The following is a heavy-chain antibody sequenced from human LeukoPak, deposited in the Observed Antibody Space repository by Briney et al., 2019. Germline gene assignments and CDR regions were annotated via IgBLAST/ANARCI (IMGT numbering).Heavy chain of an antibody. Sequence: ASVKVSCTASGYTFTSYGISWVRQAPGQGLEWMGWISAYNGNTNYAQKLQGRVTMTTDTSTSTAYMELRSLRSDDTAVYYCARVTDSSSWYRSFADYWGQGTLVTVSS. CDR1: GYTFTSYG. CDR2: ISAYNGNT. D-gene: IGHD6-13*01. J-gene: IGHJ4*02. V-gene: IGHV1-18*01. CDR3: ARVTDSSSWYRSFADY.